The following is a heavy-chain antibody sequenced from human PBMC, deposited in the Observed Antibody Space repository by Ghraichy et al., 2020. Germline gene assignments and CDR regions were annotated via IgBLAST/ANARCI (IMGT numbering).Heavy chain of an antibody. Sequence: GGSLRLSCAASGFTFSSYSMNWVRQAPGKGLEWVSYISSSSSTIYYAGSVKGRFTISRDNAKNSLYLQMNSLRDEDTAVFYCAREDYDSSGYSSLDYWGQGTLVTVSS. D-gene: IGHD3-22*01. J-gene: IGHJ4*02. CDR1: GFTFSSYS. V-gene: IGHV3-48*02. CDR3: AREDYDSSGYSSLDY. CDR2: ISSSSSTI.